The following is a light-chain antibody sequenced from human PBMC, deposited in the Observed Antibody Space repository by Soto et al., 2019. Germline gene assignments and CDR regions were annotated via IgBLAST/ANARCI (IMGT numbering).Light chain of an antibody. CDR1: QSVSIN. CDR3: QQRHMWPIT. J-gene: IGKJ5*01. V-gene: IGKV3-11*01. Sequence: EIVMTQSPATLSVSPGERATLSCRASQSVSINLAWYQQKPGQAPRLLIYDAYNRATGIPPRFSGSGSGTDFTLTISSLEPEDSAVYYCQQRHMWPITFGHGTRLEIK. CDR2: DAY.